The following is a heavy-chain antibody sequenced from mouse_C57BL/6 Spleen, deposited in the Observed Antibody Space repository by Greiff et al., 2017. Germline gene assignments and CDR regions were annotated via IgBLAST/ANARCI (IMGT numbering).Heavy chain of an antibody. Sequence: VKLQQPGAELVRPGSSVKLSCKASGYTFTSYWMDWVKQRPGQGLEWIGNIYPSDSETHYNQKFKDKATLTVDKSSSTAYMQLSSLTSEDSAVYDCARDDYPYWYIDVWGKGTTVTVSS. CDR3: ARDDYPYWYIDV. CDR1: GYTFTSYW. J-gene: IGHJ1*03. V-gene: IGHV1-61*01. CDR2: IYPSDSET. D-gene: IGHD2-4*01.